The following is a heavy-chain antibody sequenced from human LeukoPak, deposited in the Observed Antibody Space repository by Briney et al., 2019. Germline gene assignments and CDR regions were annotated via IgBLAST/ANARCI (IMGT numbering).Heavy chain of an antibody. V-gene: IGHV1-2*02. CDR3: ARGCSGGSCGLDP. Sequence: ASVKVSCKASGYTFTGYYMHWVRQAPGQGLEWMGWINPNSGGTNYAQKFQGRVTMTRDTSISTAYMELSRLRSDDTAVYYCARGCSGGSCGLDPWGQGTLVTVSS. D-gene: IGHD2-15*01. CDR1: GYTFTGYY. J-gene: IGHJ5*02. CDR2: INPNSGGT.